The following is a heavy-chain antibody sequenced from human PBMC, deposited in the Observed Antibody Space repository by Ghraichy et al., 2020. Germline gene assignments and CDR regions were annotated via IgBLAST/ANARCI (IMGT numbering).Heavy chain of an antibody. CDR1: GFTFSSYA. CDR2: ISGSGGST. V-gene: IGHV3-23*01. Sequence: GEALNISCAASGFTFSSYAMSWVRQAPGKGLEWVSAISGSGGSTYYADSVKGRFTISRDNSKNTLYLQMNSLRAEDTAVYYCAKDTAMVTYYYYGMDVWGQGTTVTVSS. J-gene: IGHJ6*02. CDR3: AKDTAMVTYYYYGMDV. D-gene: IGHD5-18*01.